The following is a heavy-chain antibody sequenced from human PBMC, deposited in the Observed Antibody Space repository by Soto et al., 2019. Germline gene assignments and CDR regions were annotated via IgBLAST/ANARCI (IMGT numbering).Heavy chain of an antibody. V-gene: IGHV1-46*01. CDR3: AKGGGYVGWFDT. J-gene: IGHJ5*02. CDR1: GYTFTSYY. D-gene: IGHD5-12*01. Sequence: QVQLVQSGAEVKKPGASVKVSCKASGYTFTSYYMHWVRQAPGQGLEWMGIINPSGGSTSYAQKLXGRXTMTRGTSTSTVYMELSSLRSEDTAVYYCAKGGGYVGWFDTWGQGTLVTVSS. CDR2: INPSGGST.